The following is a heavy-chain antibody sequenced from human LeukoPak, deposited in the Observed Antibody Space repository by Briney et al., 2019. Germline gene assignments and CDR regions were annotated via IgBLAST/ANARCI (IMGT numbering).Heavy chain of an antibody. CDR2: ISSSSSYI. Sequence: PGRSLRLSCAASGFTFSSYSMNWVRQAPGKGLEWVSSISSSSSYIYYADSVKGRFTISRDNAKNSLYLQMNSLRAEDTAVYYCARDQPGKSGYFDYWGQGTLVTVSS. D-gene: IGHD3-22*01. J-gene: IGHJ4*02. CDR1: GFTFSSYS. CDR3: ARDQPGKSGYFDY. V-gene: IGHV3-21*01.